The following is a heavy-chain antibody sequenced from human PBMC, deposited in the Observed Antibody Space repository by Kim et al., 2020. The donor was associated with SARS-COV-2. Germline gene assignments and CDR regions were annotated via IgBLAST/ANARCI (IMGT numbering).Heavy chain of an antibody. CDR1: GFTISRNY. J-gene: IGHJ6*02. Sequence: GGSLRLSCVASGFTISRNYMNWVRQAPGEGLEWVSVIYSGGSTLYADSVKGRFTVSRDISKSTVYLQMNSLRADDTAVYYCARSGGYSYYAMYVWGQGTTDTVPS. V-gene: IGHV3-53*01. D-gene: IGHD5-12*01. CDR2: IYSGGST. CDR3: ARSGGYSYYAMYV.